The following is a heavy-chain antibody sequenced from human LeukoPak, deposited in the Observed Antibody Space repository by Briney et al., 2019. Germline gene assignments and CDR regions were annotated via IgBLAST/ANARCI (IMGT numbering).Heavy chain of an antibody. CDR1: GFTFSSYA. V-gene: IGHV3-23*01. D-gene: IGHD6-19*01. J-gene: IGHJ4*02. CDR2: ISGSGGST. CDR3: ARLPGIAVAGYFDY. Sequence: PGGSLRLSCAASGFTFSSYAMSWVRQAPGKGLEWVSAISGSGGSTYYADSVKGRFTISRDNSKNTLYLQMNSLRAEDTAVYYCARLPGIAVAGYFDYWGQGTLVTVSS.